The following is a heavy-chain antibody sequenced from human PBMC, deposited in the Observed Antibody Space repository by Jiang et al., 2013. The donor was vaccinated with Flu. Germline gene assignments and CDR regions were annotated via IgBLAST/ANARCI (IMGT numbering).Heavy chain of an antibody. V-gene: IGHV3-30*18. CDR3: AKLGTTNYFQYYHYAVDV. CDR2: ISYDGNNQ. Sequence: QVQLLESGGGVVQPGRSLRLSCAASGFRFSYYGMHWVRQAPGKGLEWVAVISYDGNNQYYADSVKGRFTISRDNSKNTLFLQMNSLRAEDTAVYYCAKLGTTNYFQYYHYAVDVWGQGTTVTVSS. D-gene: IGHD2/OR15-2a*01. CDR1: GFRFSYYG. J-gene: IGHJ6*02.